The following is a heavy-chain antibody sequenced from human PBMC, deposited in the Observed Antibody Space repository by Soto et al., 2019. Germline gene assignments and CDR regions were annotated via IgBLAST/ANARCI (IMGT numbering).Heavy chain of an antibody. J-gene: IGHJ5*02. Sequence: GASVKVSCKASGYTFTSYGISWVRQAPGQGLEWMGWISAYNGNTNYAQKLQGRVTMTTDTSTSTAYMELRSLRSDDTAVYYCARVRLNVDTAMVIRSWGQGTLVTVSS. V-gene: IGHV1-18*01. CDR3: ARVRLNVDTAMVIRS. D-gene: IGHD5-18*01. CDR2: ISAYNGNT. CDR1: GYTFTSYG.